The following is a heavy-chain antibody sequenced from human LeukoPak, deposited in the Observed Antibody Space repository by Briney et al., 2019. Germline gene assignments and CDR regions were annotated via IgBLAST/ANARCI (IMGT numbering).Heavy chain of an antibody. CDR1: GFTFSSYA. CDR2: IGGSGGST. D-gene: IGHD1-26*01. J-gene: IGHJ6*03. V-gene: IGHV3-23*01. CDR3: AKGVGANYYYYMDV. Sequence: PGGSLRLSCAASGFTFSSYAMSWVRQAPGKGLEWVSAIGGSGGSTYYADSVKGRFTISRDNSKNTLYMQTNSLRAEDTAVYYCAKGVGANYYYYMDVWGKGTTVTVSS.